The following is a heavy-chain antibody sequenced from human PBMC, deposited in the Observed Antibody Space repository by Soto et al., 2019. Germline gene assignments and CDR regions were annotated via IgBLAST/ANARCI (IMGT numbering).Heavy chain of an antibody. CDR2: ISSSSSYI. Sequence: GGSLRLSCAASGFTFSSYGMNWVRQAPGKGLEWVSSISSSSSYIYYADSVKGRFTISRDNAKNSLYLQMNSLRAEDTAVYYSVRAAMTPFCCGDCYVDQALDYYFDHWGQGTLVTVSS. CDR3: VRAAMTPFCCGDCYVDQALDYYFDH. J-gene: IGHJ4*02. CDR1: GFTFSSYG. V-gene: IGHV3-21*01. D-gene: IGHD2-21*02.